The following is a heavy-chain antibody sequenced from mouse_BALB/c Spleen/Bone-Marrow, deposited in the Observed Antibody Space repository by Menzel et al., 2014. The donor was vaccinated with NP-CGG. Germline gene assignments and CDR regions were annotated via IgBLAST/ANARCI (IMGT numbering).Heavy chain of an antibody. Sequence: VQLKESGGGLVQPGGARKLSCAASVFTFRSFGMHWARQAPEKGLEWVAYISGGTSTIYYADTVKGRFTISRDNPNNTLFLQMTRIRSEDTAMYYCVRGGYYVPSYFDSWGQGTTLTVSS. CDR1: VFTFRSFG. CDR2: ISGGTSTI. V-gene: IGHV5-17*02. J-gene: IGHJ2*01. D-gene: IGHD2-3*01. CDR3: VRGGYYVPSYFDS.